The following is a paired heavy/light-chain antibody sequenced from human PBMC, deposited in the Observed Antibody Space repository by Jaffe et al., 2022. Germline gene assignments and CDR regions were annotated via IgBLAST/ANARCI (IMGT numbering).Light chain of an antibody. CDR2: EVS. V-gene: IGLV2-8*01. J-gene: IGLJ1*01. Sequence: QSALTQPPSASGSPGQSVTISCTGTSSDVRAYNYVSWYQQHPGKAPKLMIYEVSKRPSGVPDRFSGSKSGNTASLTVSGLQAEDEGDYYCSSYAGSFYVFGTGTKVTVL. CDR3: SSYAGSFYV. CDR1: SSDVRAYNY.
Heavy chain of an antibody. CDR1: GDSISSGSYY. CDR2: AHTSGTA. V-gene: IGHV4-61*02. Sequence: QVQLQESGPGLVKPSQTLSLTCNVSGDSISSGSYYWSWIRQPAGKGLEWIGRAHTSGTANYNPSLTSRVTISLDTSKNEFSLNLSSVTAADTAVYYCARLGGGLRTCFESSGCYPAAFDVWGQGTMVTVFS. CDR3: ARLGGGLRTCFESSGCYPAAFDV. D-gene: IGHD3-22*01. J-gene: IGHJ3*01.